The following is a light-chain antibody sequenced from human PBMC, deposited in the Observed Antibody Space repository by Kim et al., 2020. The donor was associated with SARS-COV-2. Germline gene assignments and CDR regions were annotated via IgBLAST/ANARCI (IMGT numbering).Light chain of an antibody. J-gene: IGLJ2*01. V-gene: IGLV3-21*01. Sequence: VAPGKTARITCGGNTIGRKIIHWYQHKPGQAPVLVIYYDSDRPPGVSERFSASNSGNTATLAISSVEPGDEADYYCQVWENTLRTFGGGTQLTVL. CDR1: TIGRKI. CDR2: YDS. CDR3: QVWENTLRT.